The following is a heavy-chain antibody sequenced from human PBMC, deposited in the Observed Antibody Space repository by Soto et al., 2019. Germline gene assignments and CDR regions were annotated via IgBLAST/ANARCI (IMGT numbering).Heavy chain of an antibody. J-gene: IGHJ6*02. D-gene: IGHD2-2*01. CDR2: IIPIFGIP. CDR3: AREDRARETGLVPAAIDGMDV. CDR1: GGTFSRYS. V-gene: IGHV1-69*05. Sequence: QVQLVQSGAEVKKPGSSVKVSCKASGGTFSRYSITWVRQAPGHGLEWIGRIIPIFGIPTYAQKFQGRVTFTTDEPTSKAYMELSSLRSDATAVYYCAREDRARETGLVPAAIDGMDVWGQGTTVTVSS.